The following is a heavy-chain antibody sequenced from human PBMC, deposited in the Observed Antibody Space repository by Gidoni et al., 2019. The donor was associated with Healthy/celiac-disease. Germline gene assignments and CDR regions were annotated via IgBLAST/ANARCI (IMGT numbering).Heavy chain of an antibody. V-gene: IGHV3-30-3*01. CDR3: ARSYYYDSSGNDY. CDR1: GFTFSSYA. CDR2: ISYDGSNK. D-gene: IGHD3-22*01. Sequence: QVQLVESGGGVVQPGRSLRLSCAASGFTFSSYAMHWVRQAPGKGLEWVAVISYDGSNKYYADSVKGRFTISRDNSKNTLYLQMNSLRAEDTAVYYCARSYYYDSSGNDYWGQGTLVTVSS. J-gene: IGHJ4*02.